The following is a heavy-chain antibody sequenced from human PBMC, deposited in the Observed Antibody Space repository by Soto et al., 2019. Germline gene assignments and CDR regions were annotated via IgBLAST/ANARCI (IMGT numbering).Heavy chain of an antibody. CDR3: AKYRELPPDTNTDYYYGMDV. CDR2: ISIYSGNT. V-gene: IGHV1-18*01. CDR1: GYSFTTYG. D-gene: IGHD3-10*01. J-gene: IGHJ6*01. Sequence: ASVKVSCKTSGYSFTTYGISWVRQAPGQGLEWMGWISIYSGNTYYAQKLQGRVTMTADTSTSRVFMELKSLRSDDTAVYYCAKYRELPPDTNTDYYYGMDVWGQGTMVTVSS.